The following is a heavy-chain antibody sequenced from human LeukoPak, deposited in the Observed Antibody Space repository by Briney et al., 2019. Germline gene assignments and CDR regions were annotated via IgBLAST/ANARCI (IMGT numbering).Heavy chain of an antibody. Sequence: QPGGSLRLSCAASGFTFSTYWMHWVRQAPGKGLEWVSSINGAGSSTHYEDSLKGRFTISRDNSKNTLYLQMTSLRAEDTAIYYCAKKRLTTTGREFDYWGQGTPVTVSS. CDR2: INGAGSST. D-gene: IGHD1-1*01. J-gene: IGHJ4*02. CDR3: AKKRLTTTGREFDY. CDR1: GFTFSTYW. V-gene: IGHV3-23*01.